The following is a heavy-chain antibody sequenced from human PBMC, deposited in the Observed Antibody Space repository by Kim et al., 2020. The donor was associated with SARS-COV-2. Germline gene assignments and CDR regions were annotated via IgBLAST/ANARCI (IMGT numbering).Heavy chain of an antibody. CDR2: I. Sequence: IYYADSVKGGFTISRDNAKNSLYLQMNSLGAEDTAVYYCARGMATKIVDYWGQGTLVTVSS. CDR3: ARGMATKIVDY. V-gene: IGHV3-11*01. D-gene: IGHD5-12*01. J-gene: IGHJ4*02.